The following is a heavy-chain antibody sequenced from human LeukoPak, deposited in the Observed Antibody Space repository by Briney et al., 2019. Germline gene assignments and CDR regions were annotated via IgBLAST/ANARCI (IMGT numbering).Heavy chain of an antibody. D-gene: IGHD3-16*01. CDR2: ISGSGGST. J-gene: IGHJ5*02. Sequence: GGSLGLSCAASGFTFSSYAMSWVRQAPGKGLEWVSAISGSGGSTYYADSVKGRFTISRDNSKNTLYLQMNSLRAEDTALYYCAKDRGGGSGWFDPWGQGTLVTVSS. CDR1: GFTFSSYA. CDR3: AKDRGGGSGWFDP. V-gene: IGHV3-23*01.